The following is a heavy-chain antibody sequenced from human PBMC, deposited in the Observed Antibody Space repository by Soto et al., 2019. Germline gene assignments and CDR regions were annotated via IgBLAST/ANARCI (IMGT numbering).Heavy chain of an antibody. J-gene: IGHJ6*02. CDR2: ISYDGSNK. Sequence: TGGSLRLSCAASGFTFSSYGIHWVRQAPGKGREWVAVISYDGSNKYYADSVKGRFTNSRDNSRNPLYVQVNSRRAEDTDDYYCAKASGGSKLVLRLLTALAAPYGMDVWGQGTTVNVSS. CDR1: GFTFSSYG. D-gene: IGHD2-8*01. V-gene: IGHV3-30*18. CDR3: AKASGGSKLVLRLLTALAAPYGMDV.